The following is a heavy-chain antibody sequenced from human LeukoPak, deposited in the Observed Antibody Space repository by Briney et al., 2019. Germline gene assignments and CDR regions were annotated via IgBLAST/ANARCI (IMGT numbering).Heavy chain of an antibody. V-gene: IGHV1-8*03. CDR3: ARETPSRYFDY. CDR2: MNPNSGNT. Sequence: ASVKVSCKASGYTFTNYDINWVRQATGQGLEWMGWMNPNSGNTGFAQKFQGRVTITRNTSISTAYMELSSLRSEDTAVYFCARETPSRYFDYWGQGTPVTVS. CDR1: GYTFTNYD. J-gene: IGHJ4*02. D-gene: IGHD4-23*01.